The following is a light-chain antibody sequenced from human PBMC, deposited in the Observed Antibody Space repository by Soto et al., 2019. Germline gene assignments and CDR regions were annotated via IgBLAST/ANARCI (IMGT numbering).Light chain of an antibody. J-gene: IGKJ1*01. CDR1: QSIQSD. Sequence: EIMMTQSPATLSVSPGERAALSCRASQSIQSDLAWYQQKPGQGPRLLIYGASTRATGVPVRFSGSGSGTEFTLTIRRLQSEDFALYFCQQYNNWPWTFGQGTKVDIK. CDR2: GAS. CDR3: QQYNNWPWT. V-gene: IGKV3-15*01.